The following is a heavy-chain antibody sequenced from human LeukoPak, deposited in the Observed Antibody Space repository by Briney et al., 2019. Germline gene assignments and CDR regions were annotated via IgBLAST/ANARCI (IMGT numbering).Heavy chain of an antibody. J-gene: IGHJ4*02. Sequence: GGSLRLSCAASGFTVSSNYMSWVRQAPGKGLEWVSVIYSGGSTYYADSVKGRFTISRDNSKSTLYLQMNSLRVEDTALYYCAKPFSGWTSFDYWGQGTLFTVSS. CDR2: IYSGGST. CDR1: GFTVSSNY. D-gene: IGHD6-19*01. V-gene: IGHV3-53*01. CDR3: AKPFSGWTSFDY.